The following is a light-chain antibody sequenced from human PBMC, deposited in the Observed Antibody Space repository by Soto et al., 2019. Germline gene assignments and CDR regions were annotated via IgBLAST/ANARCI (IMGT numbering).Light chain of an antibody. CDR3: ATWDESLNSRV. CDR1: SSNIGGNT. CDR2: TDN. V-gene: IGLV1-44*01. Sequence: QSVVTQPPRPSYTPRHRVTMSCSGSSSNIGGNTVNWYQHLPGTAPKVLIYTDNQRPSGVPDRFSGSKSGTSASLGISGLQSEDEAEYYCATWDESLNSRVFGTGTKVTVL. J-gene: IGLJ1*01.